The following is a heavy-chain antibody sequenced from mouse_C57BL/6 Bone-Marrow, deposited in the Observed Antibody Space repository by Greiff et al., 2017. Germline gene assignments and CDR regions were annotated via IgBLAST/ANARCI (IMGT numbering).Heavy chain of an antibody. CDR1: GYTFTDYY. J-gene: IGHJ2*01. D-gene: IGHD1-1*01. CDR3: ARSGGSSYDYVDY. V-gene: IGHV1-75*01. Sequence: QVQLQQSGPELVKPGASVKISCKASGYTFTDYYINWVKQRPGQGLEWIGWIFPGSGSTYYNEKFKGKATLTVDKSSSTAYMLLSRLTSEDSAVYFCARSGGSSYDYVDYWGQGTTLTVSS. CDR2: IFPGSGST.